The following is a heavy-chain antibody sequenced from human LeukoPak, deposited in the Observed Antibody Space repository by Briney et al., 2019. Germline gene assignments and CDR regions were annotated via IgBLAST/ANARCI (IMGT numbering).Heavy chain of an antibody. CDR3: ARDPTTMIDVSYYFDF. V-gene: IGHV4-34*01. CDR2: INHRGLT. Sequence: SETLSLTCAVYGTSFIGFHWNWIRQSPTKGLEWIGEINHRGLTNYNPSLKSRVTISIDMSKNQFSLKLRSATAADTGVYYCARDPTTMIDVSYYFDFWGQGTQVTVSS. CDR1: GTSFIGFH. J-gene: IGHJ4*02. D-gene: IGHD3-22*01.